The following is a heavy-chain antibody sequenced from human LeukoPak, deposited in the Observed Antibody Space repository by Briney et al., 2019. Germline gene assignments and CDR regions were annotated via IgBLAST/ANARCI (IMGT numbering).Heavy chain of an antibody. CDR2: IIPIFGTA. J-gene: IGHJ4*02. D-gene: IGHD2-15*01. Sequence: GASVKVSCKASGGTFSSYAISWVRQAPGQGLEWIGGIIPIFGTANYAQKFQGRVTITADKSTSTAYMELSSLRSEDTAVYYCARDGYCSGGSCYDFDYWGQGTLVTVSS. V-gene: IGHV1-69*06. CDR3: ARDGYCSGGSCYDFDY. CDR1: GGTFSSYA.